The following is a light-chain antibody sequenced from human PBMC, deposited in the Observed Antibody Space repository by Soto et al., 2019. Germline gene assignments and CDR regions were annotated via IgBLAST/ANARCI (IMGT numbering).Light chain of an antibody. CDR1: QSINSW. CDR2: DAS. V-gene: IGKV1-5*01. J-gene: IGKJ1*01. Sequence: DIQMTQSPSTLSASVGDRVTITCRASQSINSWLAWYQQKPGKAPKLLIYDASSLQSGVPSRFSGSGSGTDFTLTISSLQPDDFATYYCQQYNSYWTFGQGTKVDI. CDR3: QQYNSYWT.